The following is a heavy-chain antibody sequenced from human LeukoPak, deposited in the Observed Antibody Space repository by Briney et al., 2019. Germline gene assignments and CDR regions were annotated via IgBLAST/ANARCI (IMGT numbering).Heavy chain of an antibody. Sequence: SETLSLTCTVSGGSISNSDYFWAWIRQPPGKGLEWIGSMYYSGSTYYNPSLKSRVTISVHTSKNQFSLNLSSVTAADTAVYYCARVDDSSGYYSYYFDYWGQGTLVTVSS. CDR1: GGSISNSDYF. CDR2: MYYSGST. CDR3: ARVDDSSGYYSYYFDY. V-gene: IGHV4-39*07. D-gene: IGHD3-22*01. J-gene: IGHJ4*02.